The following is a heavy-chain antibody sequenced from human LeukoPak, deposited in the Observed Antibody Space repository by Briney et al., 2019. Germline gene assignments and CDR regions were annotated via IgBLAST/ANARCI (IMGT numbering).Heavy chain of an antibody. CDR3: ARGDYYDRFFDY. J-gene: IGHJ4*02. V-gene: IGHV3-7*01. D-gene: IGHD3-22*01. CDR2: IKQDGSEK. CDR1: GFTFSSSW. Sequence: GGSLRLSCAASGFTFSSSWMNWVRQAPGKGLEWVADIKQDGSEKYYVDSVKGRFTISRDNAKNSLFLQMNSLRAEDTAVYYCARGDYYDRFFDYWGQGTLVTVPS.